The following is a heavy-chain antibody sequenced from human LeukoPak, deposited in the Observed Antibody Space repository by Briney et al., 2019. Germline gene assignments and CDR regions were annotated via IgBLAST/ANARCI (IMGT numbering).Heavy chain of an antibody. J-gene: IGHJ4*02. D-gene: IGHD6-13*01. CDR1: GFTFSSYS. CDR2: ISSSSSYI. CDR3: ARARGSSWQIDY. V-gene: IGHV3-21*01. Sequence: GGSLRLSCAASGFTFSSYSMNWVRQAPGNGLEWVSSISSSSSYIYYADSVKGRFTISRDNAKNSLYLQMNSLGAEDTAVYYCARARGSSWQIDYWGQGTLVTVSS.